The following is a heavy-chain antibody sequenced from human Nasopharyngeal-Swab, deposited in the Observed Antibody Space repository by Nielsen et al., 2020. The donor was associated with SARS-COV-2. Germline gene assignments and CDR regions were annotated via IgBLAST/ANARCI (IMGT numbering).Heavy chain of an antibody. J-gene: IGHJ4*02. CDR3: VRDTPAMFAY. V-gene: IGHV3-21*01. CDR2: ISSSGDYI. CDR1: GFSFNMYT. Sequence: GESLKISCAASGFSFNMYTMNWVRQAPGKGLEWVSAISSSGDYIYYAGSVKGRFTISRDNAKNSLYLQMNSLRAEDTAIYYCVRDTPAMFAYWGQGTLVTVSS.